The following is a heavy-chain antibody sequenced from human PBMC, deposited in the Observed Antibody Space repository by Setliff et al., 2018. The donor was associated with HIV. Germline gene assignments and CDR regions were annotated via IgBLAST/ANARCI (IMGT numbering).Heavy chain of an antibody. CDR3: ARDMYRWNFGSRQPGPFDI. Sequence: SVKVSCKASGGTFSNSAIGWVRQAPGQGLEWMGRIIPVFGTANYAQNFQGSVTINVDKSTTTVYMELSSLKSEDTAVYYCARDMYRWNFGSRQPGPFDIWGQGTMVTVSS. D-gene: IGHD1-7*01. J-gene: IGHJ3*02. CDR1: GGTFSNSA. V-gene: IGHV1-69*06. CDR2: IIPVFGTA.